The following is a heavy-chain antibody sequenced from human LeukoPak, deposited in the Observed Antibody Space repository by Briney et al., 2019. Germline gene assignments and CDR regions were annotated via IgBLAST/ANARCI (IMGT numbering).Heavy chain of an antibody. V-gene: IGHV4-59*08. J-gene: IGHJ2*01. Sequence: SETLSLTCTVSGGSINVNYWGWIRQPPGKGLEWIGHISHSGITTYNPSLKSRVTISVDTSTIHFSLLLRSVTAADAAVYYCATNRAELWGRGTLVTVSS. CDR1: GGSINVNY. D-gene: IGHD1-14*01. CDR2: ISHSGIT. CDR3: ATNRAEL.